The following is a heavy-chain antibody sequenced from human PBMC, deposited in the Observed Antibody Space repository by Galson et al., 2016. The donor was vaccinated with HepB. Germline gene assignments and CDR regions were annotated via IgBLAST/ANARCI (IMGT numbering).Heavy chain of an antibody. V-gene: IGHV3-23*01. CDR2: ISGSGGSA. CDR1: GFTFSSYA. Sequence: SLRLSCAASGFTFSSYAMSWVRQAPGKGLEWVSVISGSGGSAYYADSVKGRFTISRDNSKNTLSLQMNSLRAENTAVYYCGKESPSYNFWNGYFNWFDPWGQGTLVTVSS. J-gene: IGHJ5*01. D-gene: IGHD3-3*01. CDR3: GKESPSYNFWNGYFNWFDP.